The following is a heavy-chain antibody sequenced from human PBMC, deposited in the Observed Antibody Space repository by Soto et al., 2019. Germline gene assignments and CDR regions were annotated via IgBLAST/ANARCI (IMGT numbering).Heavy chain of an antibody. CDR2: IYFTGTT. CDR1: GASITSYY. V-gene: IGHV4-59*01. J-gene: IGHJ4*02. Sequence: QVHLQESGPGLVMSSETLSVTCTVSGASITSYYWSWIRQPPGKGLEWIGYIYFTGTTNYNASLKSRATISVDTSNNQFSLKLSSVTAAETAMYYCATLNLGEFSLLPFWGQGTLVTVSS. D-gene: IGHD3-16*02. CDR3: ATLNLGEFSLLPF.